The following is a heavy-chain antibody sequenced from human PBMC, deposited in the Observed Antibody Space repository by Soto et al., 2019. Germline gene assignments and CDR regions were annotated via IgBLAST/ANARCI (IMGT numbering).Heavy chain of an antibody. D-gene: IGHD3-3*01. CDR1: GCTFRSDG. J-gene: IGHJ4*02. CDR3: AKLRVLEWEVQESDY. V-gene: IGHV3-30*18. CDR2: IPYDGSHQ. Sequence: QVHLVESGGGVVQPGRSLRLSCAACGCTFRSDGMHWIRQAPGKGLEWVAVIPYDGSHQYYADSVKGRFSISRDNSKNTLYLQMNSLRAEDTAVYYCAKLRVLEWEVQESDYWGQGTLVSLSS.